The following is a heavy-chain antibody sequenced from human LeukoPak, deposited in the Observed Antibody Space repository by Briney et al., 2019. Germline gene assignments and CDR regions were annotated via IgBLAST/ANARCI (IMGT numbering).Heavy chain of an antibody. CDR2: ISGSGGST. CDR3: AKEGGYSYNIDY. Sequence: GGSLRLSCAASGFTFTSYAMSWVRKVPGKGLGWVSAISGSGGSTYYADSVKGRFTISRDNSKNTLYLQMNSLRAEDTAVYYCAKEGGYSYNIDYWGQGTLVTVSS. J-gene: IGHJ4*02. CDR1: GFTFTSYA. D-gene: IGHD5-18*01. V-gene: IGHV3-23*01.